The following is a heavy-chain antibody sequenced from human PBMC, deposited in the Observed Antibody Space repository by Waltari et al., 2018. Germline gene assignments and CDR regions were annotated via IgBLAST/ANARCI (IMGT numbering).Heavy chain of an antibody. CDR3: AIQPPQGQLGSYFYSGMDV. V-gene: IGHV5-51*01. Sequence: EVQLVQSGAEVKKPGESLKISCRGSGYRFTSYWIGWVGRMPGKGLEWMGILCFGASETRDSPSFQGQVTIAADKAISTAYLQWSRLKTSDTATYYCAIQPPQGQLGSYFYSGMDVWGQGTTVTVSS. D-gene: IGHD3-16*01. CDR1: GYRFTSYW. CDR2: LCFGASET. J-gene: IGHJ6*02.